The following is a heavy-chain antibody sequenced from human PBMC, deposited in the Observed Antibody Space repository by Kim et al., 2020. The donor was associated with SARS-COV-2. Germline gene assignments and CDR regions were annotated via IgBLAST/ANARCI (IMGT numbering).Heavy chain of an antibody. V-gene: IGHV4-39*07. Sequence: SETLSLTCTVSGGSISSSSYYWGWIRQPPGKGLEWIGSIYYSGSTYYNPSLKSRVTISVDTSKNQFSLKLSSVTAADTAMYYCARTGSGSYYTIDYWGQG. CDR2: IYYSGST. CDR3: ARTGSGSYYTIDY. CDR1: GGSISSSSYY. D-gene: IGHD3-10*01. J-gene: IGHJ4*02.